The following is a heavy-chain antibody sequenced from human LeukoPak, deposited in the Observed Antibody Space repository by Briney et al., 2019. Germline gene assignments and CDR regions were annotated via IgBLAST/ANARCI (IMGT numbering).Heavy chain of an antibody. J-gene: IGHJ4*02. CDR1: GYTFTGYY. CDR3: ARERGYDILTGYYPSKGFDY. D-gene: IGHD3-9*01. Sequence: ASVKVSCKASGYTFTGYYMHWVRQAPGQGLEWMGWINPNSGGTNYAQKFQGRVTMTRDMSTSTVYMELSSLRSEDTAVYYCARERGYDILTGYYPSKGFDYWGQGTLVTVSS. CDR2: INPNSGGT. V-gene: IGHV1-2*02.